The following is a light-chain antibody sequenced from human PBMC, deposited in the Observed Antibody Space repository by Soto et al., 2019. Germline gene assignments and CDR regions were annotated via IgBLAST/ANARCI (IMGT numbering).Light chain of an antibody. J-gene: IGKJ5*01. CDR2: AAS. Sequence: EIVLTQAAGTLSLSPGERHTLSCSASQTVSSSFLAWYQQTPGQAPRLLIYAASSRATGIPDRFSGSGSGTDFTLTISRLEPEDFAVYYCQQYDNSPITFGQGTRLEIK. CDR1: QTVSSSF. V-gene: IGKV3-20*01. CDR3: QQYDNSPIT.